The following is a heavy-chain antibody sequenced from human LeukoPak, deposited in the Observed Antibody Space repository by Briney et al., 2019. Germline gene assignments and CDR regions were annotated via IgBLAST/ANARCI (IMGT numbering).Heavy chain of an antibody. V-gene: IGHV1-18*01. CDR1: GYTFTSYG. Sequence: AASVKVSCKASGYTFTSYGIIWVRQAPGQGLEWMGWISAYNGNTNYAQKLQGRVTMTTDTSTSTAYMELRSLRSDDTAVYYCARYDSSGLIDYWGQGTLVTVSS. CDR2: ISAYNGNT. CDR3: ARYDSSGLIDY. D-gene: IGHD3-22*01. J-gene: IGHJ4*02.